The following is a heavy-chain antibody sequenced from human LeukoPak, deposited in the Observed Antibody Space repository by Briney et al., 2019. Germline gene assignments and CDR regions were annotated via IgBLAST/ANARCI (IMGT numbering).Heavy chain of an antibody. CDR2: INPNSGGT. D-gene: IGHD3-10*01. Sequence: GASVKVSCKASGYTFTDYYMHWVRQAPGQGLEWMGWINPNSGGTNFAQKFQGRVTMTRDTSISTAYMELSRLRSDDTAVYHCARTTLQTLGAWGQGTLVTVSS. CDR3: ARTTLQTLGA. CDR1: GYTFTDYY. V-gene: IGHV1-2*02. J-gene: IGHJ5*02.